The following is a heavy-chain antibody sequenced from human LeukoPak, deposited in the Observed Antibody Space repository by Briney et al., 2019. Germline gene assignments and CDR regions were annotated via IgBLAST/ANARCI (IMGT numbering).Heavy chain of an antibody. CDR3: AGSSYYYYMDV. Sequence: GASVKVSCKASGYTFTGYYMHWVRQAPGQGLEWMGWINPDNGGTNYAQKFQGRVTMTRDTSIFTAYMELSRLRSDDTAVYYCAGSSYYYYMDVWGKGTTVTVSS. J-gene: IGHJ6*03. CDR1: GYTFTGYY. CDR2: INPDNGGT. V-gene: IGHV1-2*02. D-gene: IGHD6-6*01.